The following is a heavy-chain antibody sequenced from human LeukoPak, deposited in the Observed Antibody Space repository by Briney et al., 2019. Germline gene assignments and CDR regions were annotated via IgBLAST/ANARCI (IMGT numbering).Heavy chain of an antibody. CDR3: VRLHVNYGDSFVFDY. V-gene: IGHV4-31*03. J-gene: IGHJ4*02. CDR2: IYYSGST. CDR1: GGSISSGGYY. D-gene: IGHD4-17*01. Sequence: SSETLSLTCTVSGGSISSGGYYWSWIRQHPGKGLEWIGYIYYSGSTYYNPSLKSRVTISVDTSKNQFSLKLSSVTAADTAVYYCVRLHVNYGDSFVFDYWGQGTLVTVSS.